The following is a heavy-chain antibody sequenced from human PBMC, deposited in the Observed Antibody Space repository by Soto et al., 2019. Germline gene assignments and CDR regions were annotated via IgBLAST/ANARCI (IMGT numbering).Heavy chain of an antibody. CDR3: ARQSPTPGYYYFSYGMDV. D-gene: IGHD4-17*01. CDR1: GYIFTLYW. J-gene: IGHJ6*02. Sequence: LKISCKASGYIFTLYWIGWVRQMPGKGLEWMGIIYPGDSDTRYSPSFQGQVTISADKSISTASLQWSSLKASDTAVYYCARQSPTPGYYYFSYGMDVWGQGTTVTVSS. V-gene: IGHV5-51*01. CDR2: IYPGDSDT.